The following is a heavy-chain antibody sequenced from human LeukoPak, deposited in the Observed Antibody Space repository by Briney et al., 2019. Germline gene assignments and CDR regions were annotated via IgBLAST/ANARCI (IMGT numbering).Heavy chain of an antibody. CDR1: GFTFGEYA. J-gene: IGHJ5*02. CDR3: ARGGSDYSNYEYPS. Sequence: PGGSLGLSCAASGFTFGEYALSWVRQAPGKGLEWIGFIRSKLYGGAAEYAASVKGRFIFSRDDSKSIAYLQMNSLKIADTAVYYCARGGSDYSNYEYPSWGQGTLVTVSS. D-gene: IGHD4-11*01. V-gene: IGHV3-49*04. CDR2: IRSKLYGGAA.